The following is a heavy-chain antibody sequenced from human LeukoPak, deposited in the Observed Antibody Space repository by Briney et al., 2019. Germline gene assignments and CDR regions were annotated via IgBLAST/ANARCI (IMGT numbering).Heavy chain of an antibody. J-gene: IGHJ5*02. D-gene: IGHD3-22*01. V-gene: IGHV4-31*03. Sequence: SETLSLTCTVSGGSISSGGYYWSWIRQHPGKGLEWIGYIYYSGSTYYNPSLKSRVTRSVDTSKNQFSLKLSSVTAADTAVYYCARDRGYYDSSGPTGFDPWGQGTLVTVSS. CDR2: IYYSGST. CDR1: GGSISSGGYY. CDR3: ARDRGYYDSSGPTGFDP.